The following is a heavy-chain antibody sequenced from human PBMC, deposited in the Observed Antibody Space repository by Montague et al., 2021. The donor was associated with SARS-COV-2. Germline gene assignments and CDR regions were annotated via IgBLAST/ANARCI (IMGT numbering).Heavy chain of an antibody. CDR1: GFTFSSYG. CDR3: AREAEIFGVVISPLFY. J-gene: IGHJ4*02. CDR2: IWYDGSNK. D-gene: IGHD3-3*01. V-gene: IGHV3-33*01. Sequence: SLRLSCAASGFTFSSYGVHWVRQAPGKGLEWVAVIWYDGSNKYYADSVKGRFTISRDNSKNTLYLQMNSLRAEDTAVYYCAREAEIFGVVISPLFYWGQGTLVTVSS.